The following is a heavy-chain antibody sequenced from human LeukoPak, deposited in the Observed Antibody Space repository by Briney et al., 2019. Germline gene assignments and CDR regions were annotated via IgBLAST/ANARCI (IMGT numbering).Heavy chain of an antibody. J-gene: IGHJ4*02. CDR2: ISYDGSNK. CDR1: GFTFSSYG. Sequence: GGSLRLSCAASGFTFSSYGMHWVRQAPGKGLEWVAVISYDGSNKYYAGSVKGRFTISRDNSKNTLYLQMNSLRAEDTAVYYCAKEGGVRVGLAEPYYFDYWGQGTLVTVSS. V-gene: IGHV3-30*18. D-gene: IGHD1-26*01. CDR3: AKEGGVRVGLAEPYYFDY.